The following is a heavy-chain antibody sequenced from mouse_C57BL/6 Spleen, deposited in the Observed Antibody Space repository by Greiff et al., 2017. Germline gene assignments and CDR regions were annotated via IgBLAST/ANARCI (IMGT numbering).Heavy chain of an antibody. CDR1: GFTFSDYG. CDR3: ARDGYYWFGC. D-gene: IGHD2-3*01. J-gene: IGHJ3*01. Sequence: EVLLVESGGGLVKPGGSLKFSCAASGFTFSDYGMHWVRQAPEKGLGWVAYIGSGSSTIYYADTVKGRFTISRGNAKNTLFLQMTSLRSEDTAMYCCARDGYYWFGCWGQGALVTVYA. CDR2: IGSGSSTI. V-gene: IGHV5-17*01.